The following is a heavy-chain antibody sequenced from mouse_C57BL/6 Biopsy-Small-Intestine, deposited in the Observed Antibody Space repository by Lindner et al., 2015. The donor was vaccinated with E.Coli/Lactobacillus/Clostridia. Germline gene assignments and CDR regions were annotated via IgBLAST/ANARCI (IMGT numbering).Heavy chain of an antibody. Sequence: VQLQESGAELARPGASVKLSCKASGYTFTSYGISWVKQRTGQGLEWIGEIYPRSGNTYYDEKFKGKATLTADKSSSTAYMELRNLTSEDSAVYFCARRLPYYFDYWGQGTTLTVSS. J-gene: IGHJ2*01. CDR2: IYPRSGNT. D-gene: IGHD2-2*01. CDR3: ARRLPYYFDY. V-gene: IGHV1-81*01. CDR1: GYTFTSYG.